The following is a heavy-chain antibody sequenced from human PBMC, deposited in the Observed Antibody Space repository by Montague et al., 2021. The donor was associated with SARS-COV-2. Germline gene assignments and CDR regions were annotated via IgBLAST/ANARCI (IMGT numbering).Heavy chain of an antibody. Sequence: SETLSLTCAVSVDSSSADHWRSSVQLPPEMQLPWVVVSHHAGSTKYKPSLNSRVSMSVDKSWNQFSLMLSSVTVADTAVYYCSSGTKRVFTYEYDSSGYASDYWGQGTLVTVSS. CDR3: SSGTKRVFTYEYDSSGYASDY. V-gene: IGHV4-4*02. J-gene: IGHJ4*02. D-gene: IGHD3-22*01. CDR2: SHHAGST. CDR1: VDSSSADHW.